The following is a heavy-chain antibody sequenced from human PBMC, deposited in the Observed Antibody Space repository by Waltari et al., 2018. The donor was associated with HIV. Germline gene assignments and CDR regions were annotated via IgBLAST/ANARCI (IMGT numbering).Heavy chain of an antibody. CDR2: IKGSPDGGTT. J-gene: IGHJ5*02. CDR1: GFVFSDTW. Sequence: EVYLMEAGGGCVKSGGSLRLSCVASGFVFSDTWMPWVRLIPGKGLEWLGLIKGSPDGGTTDYNARVKGRFTISRDDSKRTSDLQLHDLRRNDTADYCCATLLAVAGTSYFTPWGRGTPVTVSS. CDR3: ATLLAVAGTSYFTP. V-gene: IGHV3-15*01. D-gene: IGHD1-7*01.